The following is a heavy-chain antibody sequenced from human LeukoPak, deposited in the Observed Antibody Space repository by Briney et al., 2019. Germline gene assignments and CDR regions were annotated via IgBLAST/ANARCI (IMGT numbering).Heavy chain of an antibody. Sequence: VASVKVSCKASGYAFTGYYMHWVRQAPGQGLEWMGWINPNSGGTNYAQKFQGRVTMTRDTSISTAYMELSRLRSDDTAVYYCARERVRLTGDFRGPDAFDIWGQGTMVTVSS. V-gene: IGHV1-2*02. CDR2: INPNSGGT. CDR3: ARERVRLTGDFRGPDAFDI. J-gene: IGHJ3*02. D-gene: IGHD7-27*01. CDR1: GYAFTGYY.